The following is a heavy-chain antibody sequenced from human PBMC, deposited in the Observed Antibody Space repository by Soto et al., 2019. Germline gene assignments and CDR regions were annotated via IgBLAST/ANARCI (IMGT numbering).Heavy chain of an antibody. CDR3: ARSPPSSYYGGRGSFES. D-gene: IGHD3-10*01. CDR2: AYHSGST. V-gene: IGHV4-4*02. Sequence: QLQLQESGPGLVRPSGTLSLTCAVSGGFTSTNNWWSWVRQPPGKGLEWIGDAYHSGSTEYNPSLKSRVSISVYKSKNQISLKLTSATAADTAVYYCARSPPSSYYGGRGSFESWGQGTLVTVSS. J-gene: IGHJ4*02. CDR1: GGFTSTNNW.